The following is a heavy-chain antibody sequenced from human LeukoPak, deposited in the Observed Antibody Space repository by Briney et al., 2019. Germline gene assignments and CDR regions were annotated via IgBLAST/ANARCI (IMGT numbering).Heavy chain of an antibody. D-gene: IGHD3-22*01. CDR1: GFTFDDYA. CDR3: AREPGGYYDSSGFLDD. CDR2: INSDGSIT. J-gene: IGHJ4*02. Sequence: GGSLRLSCAASGFTFDDYAMHWVRQVPGRGLVWVSRINSDGSITDYADSVEGRFTIARDTAQNTLHLQMNSLRVEDTAMYYCAREPGGYYDSSGFLDDWGQGTLVTVSS. V-gene: IGHV3-74*01.